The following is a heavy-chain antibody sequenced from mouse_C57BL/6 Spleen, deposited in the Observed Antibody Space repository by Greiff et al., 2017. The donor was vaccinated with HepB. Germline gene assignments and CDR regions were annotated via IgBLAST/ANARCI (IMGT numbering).Heavy chain of an antibody. CDR2: IHPNSGST. D-gene: IGHD1-1*01. CDR1: GYTFTSYW. J-gene: IGHJ4*01. V-gene: IGHV1-64*01. Sequence: QVQLKQPGAELVKPGASVKLSCKASGYTFTSYWMHWVKQRPGQGLEWIGMIHPNSGSTNYNEKFKSKATLTVDKSSSTAYMQLSSLTSEDSAVYYCARSYGSSRYAMDYWGQGTSVTVSS. CDR3: ARSYGSSRYAMDY.